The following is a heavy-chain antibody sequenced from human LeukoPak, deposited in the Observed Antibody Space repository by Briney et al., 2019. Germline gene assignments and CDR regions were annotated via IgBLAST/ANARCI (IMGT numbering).Heavy chain of an antibody. CDR2: IYSGGST. V-gene: IGHV3-53*01. CDR1: GFTVSSNY. D-gene: IGHD5-24*01. J-gene: IGHJ6*02. CDR3: ARVGEMATTPLGMDV. Sequence: GGSLRLSCAASGFTVSSNYMSWVRQAPGKGLEWVSVIYSGGSTYYADSVKGRFTISRDNSKNTLYLQMNSLRAEDTAVYYCARVGEMATTPLGMDVWGQGTTVTVSS.